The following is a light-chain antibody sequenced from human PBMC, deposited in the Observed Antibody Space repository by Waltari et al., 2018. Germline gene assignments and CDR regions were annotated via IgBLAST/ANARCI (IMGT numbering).Light chain of an antibody. CDR3: QQSYSAPGT. CDR2: AAS. Sequence: DIQMTQSPSSLSASVGDRVTITCRATQSISTYLNWYQQKPGEAPKVLIYAASSLQSGVPSRFSGSGSGTDFTLTISSLQPEDFATYYCQQSYSAPGTFGGGTKVEIK. V-gene: IGKV1-39*01. CDR1: QSISTY. J-gene: IGKJ4*01.